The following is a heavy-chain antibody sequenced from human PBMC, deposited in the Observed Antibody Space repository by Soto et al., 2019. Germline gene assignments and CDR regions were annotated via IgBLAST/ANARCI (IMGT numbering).Heavy chain of an antibody. Sequence: GGSLRLSCGASGFTFSSYAMSWVRQAPGKGLEWVSAISGSGGSTYYADSVKGRFTISRDNSKNTLYLQMNSLRAEDTAVYYCAKDLIAARSRWFDPWGQGTLVTVSS. CDR1: GFTFSSYA. CDR3: AKDLIAARSRWFDP. V-gene: IGHV3-23*01. D-gene: IGHD6-6*01. J-gene: IGHJ5*02. CDR2: ISGSGGST.